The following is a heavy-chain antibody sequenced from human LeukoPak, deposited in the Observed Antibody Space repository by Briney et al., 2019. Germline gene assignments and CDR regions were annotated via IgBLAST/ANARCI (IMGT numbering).Heavy chain of an antibody. CDR2: ISYDGSNE. J-gene: IGHJ4*02. CDR3: VRPIDNGSGSYYFDY. Sequence: GGSLRLSCAASGFTFYYYPMHWVRQAPGKGLEWVAVISYDGSNEYYADSVKGRFTISRDNSKNTLYLQMSSLRGEDTAVYYCVRPIDNGSGSYYFDYWGQGTLVTVTS. D-gene: IGHD3-10*01. V-gene: IGHV3-30*04. CDR1: GFTFYYYP.